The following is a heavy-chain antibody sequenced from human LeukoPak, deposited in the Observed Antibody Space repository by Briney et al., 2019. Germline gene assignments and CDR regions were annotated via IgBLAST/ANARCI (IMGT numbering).Heavy chain of an antibody. CDR1: GGSFSGYY. V-gene: IGHV4-34*01. CDR3: ARERVYGDYVGNYFDY. Sequence: PSETLSLTCAVYGGSFSGYYWSWIRQPPGKGLEWIGEINHSGSTNYNPSLKSRVTISVDTSKNQFSLKLSPVTAADTAVYYCARERVYGDYVGNYFDYWGQGTLVTVSS. CDR2: INHSGST. D-gene: IGHD4-17*01. J-gene: IGHJ4*02.